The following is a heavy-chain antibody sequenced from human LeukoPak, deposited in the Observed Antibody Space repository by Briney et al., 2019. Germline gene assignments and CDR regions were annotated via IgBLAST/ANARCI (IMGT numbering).Heavy chain of an antibody. CDR2: IIPILGIA. V-gene: IGHV1-69*04. CDR1: GGTFSSYA. D-gene: IGHD3-22*01. Sequence: VASVKVSCKASGGTFSSYAISWVRQAPGQGLEWMGRIIPILGIANYAQKFQGRVTITADKSTSTAYMELSSLRSEDTAVYYCARHPKPSSGYTDYWDQGTLVTVSS. CDR3: ARHPKPSSGYTDY. J-gene: IGHJ4*02.